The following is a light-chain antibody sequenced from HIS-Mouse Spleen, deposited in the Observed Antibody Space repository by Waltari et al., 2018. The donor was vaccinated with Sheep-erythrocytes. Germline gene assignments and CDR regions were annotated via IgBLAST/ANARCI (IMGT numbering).Light chain of an antibody. CDR3: QQAKSLPIT. J-gene: IGKJ5*01. V-gene: IGKV1-12*01. CDR2: AAS. Sequence: DIQMTQSPSSVSASVGDRITITCRASQGISSWLAWYQQKPGKAPKLLSYAASSLQSGVPSKFSGSGSGTDFTLTISRLQPEDLSTYYCQQAKSLPITLGQGTRLEI. CDR1: QGISSW.